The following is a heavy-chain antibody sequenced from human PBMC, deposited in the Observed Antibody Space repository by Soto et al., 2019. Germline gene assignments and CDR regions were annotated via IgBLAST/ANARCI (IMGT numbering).Heavy chain of an antibody. V-gene: IGHV3-21*01. CDR3: ARTHDPNWFDP. CDR1: GFTFSSYS. CDR2: ISSSSSYI. J-gene: IGHJ5*02. Sequence: GGSLRLSCAASGFTFSSYSMNWVRQAPGKGLEWVSSISSSSSYIYYAESVKGRFTISRDNAKNSLYLQMNSLRAEDTAVYYCARTHDPNWFDPWGQGTLVTVSS.